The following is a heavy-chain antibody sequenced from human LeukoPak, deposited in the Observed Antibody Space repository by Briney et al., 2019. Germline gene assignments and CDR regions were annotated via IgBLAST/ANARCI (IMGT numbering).Heavy chain of an antibody. CDR2: IYTSGST. V-gene: IGHV4-61*02. D-gene: IGHD2/OR15-2a*01. Sequence: PSQTLSLTCTVSGGSISSGSYYWSWIRQPAGKGLEWIGRIYTSGSTHYNPSLKSRVTISVDTSKNQFSLKLSSVTAADTAVYYCVRDDNLGRCNSLATCRYWHFDVWGRGTLVTVSS. CDR3: VRDDNLGRCNSLATCRYWHFDV. CDR1: GGSISSGSYY. J-gene: IGHJ2*01.